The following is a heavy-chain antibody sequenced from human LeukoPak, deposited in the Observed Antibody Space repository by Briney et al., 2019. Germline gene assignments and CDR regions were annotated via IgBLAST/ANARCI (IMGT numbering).Heavy chain of an antibody. CDR2: IYSGGST. CDR1: GFTVSSKY. J-gene: IGHJ4*02. Sequence: GGSLRLSCAASGFTVSSKYMTWVRQAPGKGLEWVSVIYSGGSTYYADSVKGRFTTSRDNSKNTLYLQMNSLRGEDTAVYYCARVGSGDIYGYGDYWGQGTLVTVSS. CDR3: ARVGSGDIYGYGDY. V-gene: IGHV3-66*01. D-gene: IGHD5-18*01.